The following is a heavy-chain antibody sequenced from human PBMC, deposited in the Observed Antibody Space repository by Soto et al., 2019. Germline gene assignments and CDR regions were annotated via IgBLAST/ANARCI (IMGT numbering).Heavy chain of an antibody. Sequence: QVQLVESGGGVVQPGRSLRLSCAASGFTFSHYAMHCVRQAPGKGLEWVALMSYDGSNEYDADSVKGRFTISRDNSKNTLYLQMNSLRAEDTAVYYCAKDGSHNFDYWGQGTLVTVSS. CDR2: MSYDGSNE. CDR1: GFTFSHYA. CDR3: AKDGSHNFDY. D-gene: IGHD1-26*01. V-gene: IGHV3-30*18. J-gene: IGHJ4*02.